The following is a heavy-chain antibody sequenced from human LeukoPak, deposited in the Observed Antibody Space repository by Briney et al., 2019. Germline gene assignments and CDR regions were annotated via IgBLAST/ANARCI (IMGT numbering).Heavy chain of an antibody. J-gene: IGHJ4*02. CDR1: GFTFTCCW. V-gene: IGHV3-23*01. Sequence: GGSLRLSCAASGFTFTCCWMSWVRQTPGKGLEWVSAISGSGGSTYYADSVKGRFTISRDNSKNTLYLQMNSLRAEDTAVYYCAKAGSSGYLSYFDYWGQGTLVTVSS. D-gene: IGHD3-22*01. CDR2: ISGSGGST. CDR3: AKAGSSGYLSYFDY.